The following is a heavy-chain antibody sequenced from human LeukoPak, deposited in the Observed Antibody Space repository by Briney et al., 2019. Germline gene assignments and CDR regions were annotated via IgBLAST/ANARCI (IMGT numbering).Heavy chain of an antibody. J-gene: IGHJ4*02. Sequence: GGSLRLSCAASGFTFSSYGMNWVRQAPEKGLEYISYISSSTSTIYYADSVKGRFTISRDNAKNSLFLQMNSLRAEDTAIYYCARVYFSVYGDFFDHWGQGILVTVSS. CDR1: GFTFSSYG. CDR3: ARVYFSVYGDFFDH. V-gene: IGHV3-48*01. D-gene: IGHD4-17*01. CDR2: ISSSTSTI.